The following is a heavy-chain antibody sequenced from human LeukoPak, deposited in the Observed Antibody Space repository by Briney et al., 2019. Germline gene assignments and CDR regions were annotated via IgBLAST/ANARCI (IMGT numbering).Heavy chain of an antibody. V-gene: IGHV3-21*04. D-gene: IGHD1-26*01. CDR1: GFTFSSYS. CDR3: ARSVGDTMRKNLYFDY. Sequence: GGSLRLSCAASGFTFSSYSMNWVRQAPGKGLEWVSSISSSSSYIYYADSVKGRFTISRDNAKNSLYLQMNSLRAEDTAVYYCARSVGDTMRKNLYFDYWGQGTLVTVSS. CDR2: ISSSSSYI. J-gene: IGHJ4*02.